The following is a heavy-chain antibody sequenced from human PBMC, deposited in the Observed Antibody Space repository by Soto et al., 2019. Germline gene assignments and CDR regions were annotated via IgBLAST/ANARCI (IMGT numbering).Heavy chain of an antibody. J-gene: IGHJ5*02. Sequence: QVQLVQSGAEVKKPGASVKVSCKASGYTFTSYAMHWLRKAPGQRLEWMGWINAGNGNTKYSQKFQGRVTITRDTSASTAYMDLSSLRSDDTAVYYCARGYGGYFHWFDPWGQGTLVTVSS. CDR2: INAGNGNT. V-gene: IGHV1-3*01. CDR3: ARGYGGYFHWFDP. CDR1: GYTFTSYA. D-gene: IGHD4-17*01.